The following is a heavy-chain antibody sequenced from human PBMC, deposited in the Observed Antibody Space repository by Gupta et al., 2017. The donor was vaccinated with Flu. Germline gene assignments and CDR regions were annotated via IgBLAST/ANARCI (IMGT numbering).Heavy chain of an antibody. CDR3: ASLGSPEQKSEYSSSSRGWFDP. D-gene: IGHD6-6*01. J-gene: IGHJ5*02. CDR2: INHSGST. Sequence: QVQLQQWGAGLLKPSETLSLTCAVYGGSFSGYYWSWIRQPPGKGLEWIGEINHSGSTNYNPSLRSRVTISVDTSKNQFSLKLSSVTAADTAVYYCASLGSPEQKSEYSSSSRGWFDPWGQGTLVTVSS. V-gene: IGHV4-34*01. CDR1: GGSFSGYY.